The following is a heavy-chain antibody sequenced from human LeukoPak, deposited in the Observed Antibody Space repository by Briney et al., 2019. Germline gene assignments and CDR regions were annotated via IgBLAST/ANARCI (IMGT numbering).Heavy chain of an antibody. Sequence: ASVKVSCKASGYTFTSYGISWVRQAPGQGLEWMGWISAYNGNTNYAQKLQCRVTMTTDTSTSTAYMELRSLRSDDTAVYYCARDDYGDYPSPDWGQGTLVTVSS. CDR3: ARDDYGDYPSPD. CDR1: GYTFTSYG. V-gene: IGHV1-18*01. CDR2: ISAYNGNT. J-gene: IGHJ4*02. D-gene: IGHD4-17*01.